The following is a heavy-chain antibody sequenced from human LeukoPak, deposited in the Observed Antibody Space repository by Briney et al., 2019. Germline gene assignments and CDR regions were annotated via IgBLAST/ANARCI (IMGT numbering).Heavy chain of an antibody. D-gene: IGHD4-11*01. V-gene: IGHV4-39*07. CDR1: GGSISSSSYY. CDR3: ARERRTVTTFLIDY. J-gene: IGHJ4*02. CDR2: IYYSGST. Sequence: PSETLSLTCTVSGGSISSSSYYWGWIRQPPGKGLEWIGSIYYSGSTYYNPSLKSRVTISVDTSKNQFSLKLSSVTAADTAVYYCARERRTVTTFLIDYWGQGTLVTVSS.